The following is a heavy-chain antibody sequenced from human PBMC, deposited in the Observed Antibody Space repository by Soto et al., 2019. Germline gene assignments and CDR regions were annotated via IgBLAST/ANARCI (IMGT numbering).Heavy chain of an antibody. CDR2: ILVGGST. Sequence: GGSLRLSCAVSGFICSSYDMSWVRQAPGKGLEWVSTILVGGSTHYEDSVKGRFTVSRDTSKNTVYLQMNSLTAGDTAVYYCAKATATGGGAFEIYGQGTMVTVSS. V-gene: IGHV3-23*01. CDR3: AKATATGGGAFEI. CDR1: GFICSSYD. J-gene: IGHJ3*02. D-gene: IGHD2-8*02.